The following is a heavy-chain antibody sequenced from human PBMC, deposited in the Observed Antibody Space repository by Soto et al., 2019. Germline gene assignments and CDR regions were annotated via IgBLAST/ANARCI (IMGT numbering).Heavy chain of an antibody. J-gene: IGHJ3*01. CDR1: GISLSTSGVG. V-gene: IGHV2-5*01. Sequence: SGPTLVNPTQTLTLTCSLSGISLSTSGVGLGWIRQTPGKALEWLALIYWNDDKHYSPSLKGRLTITKDTSKNKAVLTMTEMDPVDTDTYYCARGLATLPVFAFDVWGQGPVVTVSS. CDR3: ARGLATLPVFAFDV. CDR2: IYWNDDK. D-gene: IGHD6-6*01.